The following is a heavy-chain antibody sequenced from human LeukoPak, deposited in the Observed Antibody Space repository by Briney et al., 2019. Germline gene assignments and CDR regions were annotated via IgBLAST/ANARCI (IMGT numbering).Heavy chain of an antibody. D-gene: IGHD6-13*01. Sequence: SVKVSCKASGYTFTSYGISWVRQAPGQGLEWMGGIIPIFGTANYAQKFQGRVTITADESTSTAYMELSSLRSEDTAVYYCARDGAAAGNYYYYGMDVWGQGTTVTVSS. J-gene: IGHJ6*02. V-gene: IGHV1-69*13. CDR2: IIPIFGTA. CDR3: ARDGAAAGNYYYYGMDV. CDR1: GYTFTSYG.